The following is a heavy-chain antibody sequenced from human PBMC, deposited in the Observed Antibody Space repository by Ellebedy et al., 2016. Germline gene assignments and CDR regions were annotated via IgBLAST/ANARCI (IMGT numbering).Heavy chain of an antibody. CDR2: ISAYNGNT. CDR1: GYTFTSYG. CDR3: ARDRLNTQWLGLDY. D-gene: IGHD6-19*01. J-gene: IGHJ4*02. V-gene: IGHV1-18*01. Sequence: ASVKVSCKASGYTFTSYGISWVRQAPGQGLEWMGWISAYNGNTNYAQKLQGRVTMTTDTSTSTAYMELRSLRSDDTAVYYCARDRLNTQWLGLDYWGQGTLVTVSS.